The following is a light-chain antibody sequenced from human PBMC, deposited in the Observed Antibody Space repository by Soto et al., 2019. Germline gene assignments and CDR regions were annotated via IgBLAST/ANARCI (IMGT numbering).Light chain of an antibody. CDR3: SSYTSDSTYV. CDR2: DVS. Sequence: QSVLTQPASVSGSPGQSITISCTGTSSDVGGYNYVSWYQEHPGKAPKLMIYDVSNRPSGVSNRFSGSKSDNTASLTISGLQAEDEADYYCSSYTSDSTYVFGTGTKVIVL. CDR1: SSDVGGYNY. V-gene: IGLV2-14*01. J-gene: IGLJ1*01.